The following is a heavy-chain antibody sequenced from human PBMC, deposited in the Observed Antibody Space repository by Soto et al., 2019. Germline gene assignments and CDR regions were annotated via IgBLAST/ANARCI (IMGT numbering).Heavy chain of an antibody. D-gene: IGHD6-13*01. J-gene: IGHJ2*01. CDR2: IIPIFGTA. Sequence: QVQLVQSGAEVKKPGSSVNVSCKASGGTFSSYAISWVRQAPGQGLEWMGGIIPIFGTANYAQKFQGRVTITADESTSTAYMELSSLRSEDTAVYYCARGPSIAAAGTEWYFDLWGRGTLVTVSS. V-gene: IGHV1-69*12. CDR1: GGTFSSYA. CDR3: ARGPSIAAAGTEWYFDL.